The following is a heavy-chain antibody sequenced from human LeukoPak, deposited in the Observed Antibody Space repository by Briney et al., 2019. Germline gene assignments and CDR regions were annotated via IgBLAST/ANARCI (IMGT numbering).Heavy chain of an antibody. CDR3: ARYAPGTGVY. CDR2: ISGSGGST. D-gene: IGHD1-14*01. J-gene: IGHJ4*02. Sequence: TGGSLILSCAASGFTFNSYAMSWVRQAPGKGLEWVSAISGSGGSTYYADSVKGRFTISRDNSKNTLYLQMNSLRAEDTAVYYCARYAPGTGVYWGQGTLVTVSS. CDR1: GFTFNSYA. V-gene: IGHV3-23*01.